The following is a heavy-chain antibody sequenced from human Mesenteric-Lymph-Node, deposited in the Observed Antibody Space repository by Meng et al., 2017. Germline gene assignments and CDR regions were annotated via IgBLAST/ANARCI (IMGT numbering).Heavy chain of an antibody. Sequence: QVQVQEAGPGLVKPSQTLSLTCTVSGGSISSGDYYWSWIRQPPGKGLEWIGCIYYSGSTNYNPSLKSRVTISVDESKNQFSLRLSSVTAADTAVYHCARVGAYCGGDCYHPRWGQGTLVTVSS. CDR2: IYYSGST. CDR3: ARVGAYCGGDCYHPR. J-gene: IGHJ4*02. D-gene: IGHD2-21*02. CDR1: GGSISSGDYY. V-gene: IGHV4-30-4*01.